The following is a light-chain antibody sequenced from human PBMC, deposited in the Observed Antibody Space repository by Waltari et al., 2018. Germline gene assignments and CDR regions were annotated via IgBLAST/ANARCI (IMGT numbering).Light chain of an antibody. CDR2: KVS. J-gene: IGKJ4*01. V-gene: IGKV2-30*01. CDR3: MQGTHWPVT. Sequence: AVMTQSPLLLSVTGGQPASISCRSKQSLVYSDGKTYLDWFHQRPGQSPRRLIYKVSNRDSGVPDRFSGSGSGTDFTLKISRVEAEDVGVYYCMQGTHWPVTFGGGTKVEIK. CDR1: QSLVYSDGKTY.